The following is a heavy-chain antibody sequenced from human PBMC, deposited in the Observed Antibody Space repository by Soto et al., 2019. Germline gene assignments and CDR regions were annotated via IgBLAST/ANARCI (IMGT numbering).Heavy chain of an antibody. D-gene: IGHD6-13*01. CDR3: TTGLAAAATNY. Sequence: GGSLRLSCAASGFTFNAAWMSWVRQAPGKGLEWVGRIKSKTDGGTTDFAAPVKGRFTISRDDSKNTVYLQMNSLKIEDTAVYYCTTGLAAAATNYWGQGTLVTVSS. CDR2: IKSKTDGGTT. J-gene: IGHJ4*02. CDR1: GFTFNAAW. V-gene: IGHV3-15*01.